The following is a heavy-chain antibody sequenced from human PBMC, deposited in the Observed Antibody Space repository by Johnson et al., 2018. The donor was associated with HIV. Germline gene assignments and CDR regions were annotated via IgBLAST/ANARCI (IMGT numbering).Heavy chain of an antibody. J-gene: IGHJ3*02. CDR3: ARGPPWAVGATGWLDAFDI. CDR2: ISYDGSNK. V-gene: IGHV3-30*04. Sequence: VQLVESGGGVVQPGRSLRLSCAASGFTFSSYAMHWVRQAPGKGLEWVAVISYDGSNKYYADSVKGRFTISRDNSKNTLYLQMNSLRAEDTAVYYCARGPPWAVGATGWLDAFDIWGQGTMVTVSA. D-gene: IGHD1-26*01. CDR1: GFTFSSYA.